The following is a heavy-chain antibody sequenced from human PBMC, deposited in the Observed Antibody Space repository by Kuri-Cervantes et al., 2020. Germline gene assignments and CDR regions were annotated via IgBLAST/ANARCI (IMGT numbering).Heavy chain of an antibody. V-gene: IGHV1-69*06. CDR3: ASPAEKTYYYDRGAFDI. J-gene: IGHJ3*02. D-gene: IGHD3-22*01. Sequence: SVKVSCKASGGTLSNYAISWVRQAPGQGLEWMGGILPIFGTANYAQKFRGRVTITADKSANTAYMELSSLRSEDTAVYYCASPAEKTYYYDRGAFDIWGQGTMVTVSS. CDR1: GGTLSNYA. CDR2: ILPIFGTA.